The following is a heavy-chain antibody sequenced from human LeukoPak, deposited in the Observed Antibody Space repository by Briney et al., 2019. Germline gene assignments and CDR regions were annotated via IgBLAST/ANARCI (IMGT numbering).Heavy chain of an antibody. CDR2: IYTSGST. CDR3: ARDNGYYDSSGYYAPYYYCGMDV. D-gene: IGHD3-22*01. CDR1: GGSISSYY. V-gene: IGHV4-4*07. J-gene: IGHJ6*02. Sequence: SETLSLTCTVSGGSISSYYWSWIRQPAGKGLEWIGRIYTSGSTNYNPSLKSRVTMSVDTSKNQFSLKLSSVTAADTAVYYCARDNGYYDSSGYYAPYYYCGMDVWGQGTTVTVSS.